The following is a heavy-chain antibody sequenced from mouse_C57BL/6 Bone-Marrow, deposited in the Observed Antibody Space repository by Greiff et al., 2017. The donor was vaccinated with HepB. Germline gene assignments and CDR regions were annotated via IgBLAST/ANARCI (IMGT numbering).Heavy chain of an antibody. Sequence: VQLQQPGAELVRPGASVKLSCTASGFNIKDYYMHWVKQRPEQGLEWIGRIDPEDGDTEYAPKFQGKATMTADTSSNTAYLQLSSLTSEDTAVYYCTVYYGSNPWYFDVWGTGTTVTVSS. D-gene: IGHD1-1*01. CDR2: IDPEDGDT. J-gene: IGHJ1*03. CDR3: TVYYGSNPWYFDV. CDR1: GFNIKDYY. V-gene: IGHV14-1*01.